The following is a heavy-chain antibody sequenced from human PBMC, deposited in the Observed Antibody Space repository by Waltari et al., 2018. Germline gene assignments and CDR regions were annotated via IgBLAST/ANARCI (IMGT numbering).Heavy chain of an antibody. V-gene: IGHV3-21*01. CDR1: GFTSRSHS. Sequence: ELKLVESGGGLVQPGGSVRLSCPASGFTSRSHSMNWVRQAPGKWLECVSSISSSSSYIYYADSVKGRFTISRDNAKNSLYLQMNSLRAEDTAVYYCARAESSTMFDYWGQGTLVTVSS. J-gene: IGHJ4*02. CDR3: ARAESSTMFDY. D-gene: IGHD6-13*01. CDR2: ISSSSSYI.